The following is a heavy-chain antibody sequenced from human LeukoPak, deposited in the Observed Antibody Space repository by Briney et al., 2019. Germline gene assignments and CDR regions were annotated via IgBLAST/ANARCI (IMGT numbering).Heavy chain of an antibody. D-gene: IGHD2-2*01. CDR3: ARGAGTAGCSSTSCYARFDY. J-gene: IGHJ4*02. V-gene: IGHV1-46*01. Sequence: GASVKVSCKASGYTFTRYYMHWVRQAPGQGLEWMGIINPSGSSTSYAQKFQGRVTMTRDMSTSTVYMELSGLRSEDTAVYYCARGAGTAGCSSTSCYARFDYWGQGTLVTVSS. CDR1: GYTFTRYY. CDR2: INPSGSST.